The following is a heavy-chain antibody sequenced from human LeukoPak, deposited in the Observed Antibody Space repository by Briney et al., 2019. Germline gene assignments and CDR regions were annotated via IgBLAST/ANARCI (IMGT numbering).Heavy chain of an antibody. V-gene: IGHV3-30-3*01. CDR1: GFTFSSYA. CDR2: ISYDGSNK. D-gene: IGHD6-6*01. CDR3: AKVGAARERDDAFDI. J-gene: IGHJ3*02. Sequence: GRSLRLSCAASGFTFSSYAMHWVRQAPGKGLEWVAVISYDGSNKYYADSVKGRFTISRDNSKNTLYLQMNSLRAEDTAVYYCAKVGAARERDDAFDIWGQGTMVTVSS.